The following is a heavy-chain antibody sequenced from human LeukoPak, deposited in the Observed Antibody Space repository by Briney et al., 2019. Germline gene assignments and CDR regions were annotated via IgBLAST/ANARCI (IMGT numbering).Heavy chain of an antibody. CDR3: ARVERWLQLTDNDAFDI. J-gene: IGHJ3*02. CDR2: INSDGSST. V-gene: IGHV3-74*01. CDR1: GFTFDDYA. Sequence: PGGSLRLSCAASGFTFDDYAMHWVRQAPGKGLVWVSRINSDGSSTSYADSVKGRFTISRDNAKNTLYLQMNSLRAEDTAVYYCARVERWLQLTDNDAFDIWGQGTMVTVSS. D-gene: IGHD5-24*01.